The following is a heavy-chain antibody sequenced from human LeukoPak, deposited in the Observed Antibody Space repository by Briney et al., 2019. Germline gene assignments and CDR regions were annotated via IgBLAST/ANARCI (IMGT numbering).Heavy chain of an antibody. CDR2: ISNSGSTI. D-gene: IGHD3-10*01. V-gene: IGHV3-48*03. J-gene: IGHJ6*02. Sequence: GGSLRLSCAASGFTFSRYEMNWVRQAPGKGLEWVSYISNSGSTIYYADSVKGRFTISRDNAKNSLYLQMNSLRAEDTAVYYCARDSRWFGETHYYYYGMDVWGQGTTVTVSS. CDR1: GFTFSRYE. CDR3: ARDSRWFGETHYYYYGMDV.